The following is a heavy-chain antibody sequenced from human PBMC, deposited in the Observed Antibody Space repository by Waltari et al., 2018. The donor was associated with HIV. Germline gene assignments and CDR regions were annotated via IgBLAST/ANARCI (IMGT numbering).Heavy chain of an antibody. CDR1: EFTFSSYW. Sequence: GGGLVQPGGSLRLSCAASEFTFSSYWMSWVRQAPGKGLEWVANIKPDGSEMYYVASVKGRFTISRDNAKNSLYLQMNSLRAEDTAVYYCTRMWGDYGDYNFDYWGQGTLVTVSS. V-gene: IGHV3-7*01. CDR3: TRMWGDYGDYNFDY. J-gene: IGHJ4*02. D-gene: IGHD4-17*01. CDR2: IKPDGSEM.